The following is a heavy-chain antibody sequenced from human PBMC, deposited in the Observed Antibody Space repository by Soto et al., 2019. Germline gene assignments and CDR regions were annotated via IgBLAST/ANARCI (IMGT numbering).Heavy chain of an antibody. D-gene: IGHD2-15*01. V-gene: IGHV3-33*01. CDR2: IWYDGSNK. J-gene: IGHJ2*01. CDR3: THTGRVQNWYFDL. CDR1: GFTFSSYG. Sequence: GGSLRLSCAASGFTFSSYGMHWVRQAPGKGLEWVAVIWYDGSNKYYADSVKGRFTISRDNSKNTLYLQMNSLKTEDTAVYYCTHTGRVQNWYFDLWGRGTLVTVSS.